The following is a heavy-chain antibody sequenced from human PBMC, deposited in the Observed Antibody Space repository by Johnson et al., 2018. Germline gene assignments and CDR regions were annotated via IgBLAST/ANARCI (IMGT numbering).Heavy chain of an antibody. CDR3: AKGHGDWDVGVLHH. CDR2: IRGGGDRT. V-gene: IGHV3-23*04. J-gene: IGHJ1*01. Sequence: VQLVECGGGLVQPGGSLRLPCAASRFTFGTYAMSWVRQTLGKGLEWVSAIRGGGDRTYYADSVKGRFTISRDNSKNTRYLQMNSLRAEDTALYYCAKGHGDWDVGVLHHWGQGTLVTVSS. CDR1: RFTFGTYA. D-gene: IGHD3/OR15-3a*01.